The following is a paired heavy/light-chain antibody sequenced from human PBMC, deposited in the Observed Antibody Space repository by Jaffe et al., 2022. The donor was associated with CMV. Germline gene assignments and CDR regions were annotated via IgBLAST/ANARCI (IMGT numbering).Heavy chain of an antibody. CDR1: GYTFTNYY. CDR3: ARAWRDSRAGGYYFDY. J-gene: IGHJ4*02. V-gene: IGHV1-46*01. CDR2: VNPSGGST. D-gene: IGHD3-16*01. Sequence: QVQLVQSGAEVKKPGASVKVSCKASGYTFTNYYMHWVRQAPGQGLEWMGIVNPSGGSTNYAQKFQGRVTMSRDTSTSTVYMQLSSLRSEDTAVYYCARAWRDSRAGGYYFDYWGQGTLVTVSS.
Light chain of an antibody. CDR1: QSVSSSY. Sequence: EIVLTQSPGTLSLSPGERATLSCRASQSVSSSYLAWYQQKPGQAPRLLIYGASSRATGIPDRISGSGSGTDFILTISRLEPEDFAVYYCQQYGRSRWTFGQGTKVEIK. CDR2: GAS. V-gene: IGKV3-20*01. CDR3: QQYGRSRWT. J-gene: IGKJ1*01.